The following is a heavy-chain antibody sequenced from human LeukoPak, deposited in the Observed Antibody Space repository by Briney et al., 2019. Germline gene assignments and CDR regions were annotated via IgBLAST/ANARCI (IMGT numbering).Heavy chain of an antibody. Sequence: SETLSLTCSVSGDSITSGSYFWSWVRQPAGKGLEWIGRIQASGRTSYNPSLKSRVTISMDTSKNQFSLKLSFVTAADTALYYCARGLSSAWEVQGYWGQGTLDTVSS. D-gene: IGHD6-6*01. V-gene: IGHV4-61*02. J-gene: IGHJ4*02. CDR3: ARGLSSAWEVQGY. CDR1: GDSITSGSYF. CDR2: IQASGRT.